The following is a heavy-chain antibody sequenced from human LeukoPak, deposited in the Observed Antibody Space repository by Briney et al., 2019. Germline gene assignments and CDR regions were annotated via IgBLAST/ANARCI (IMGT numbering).Heavy chain of an antibody. D-gene: IGHD6-19*01. CDR1: GFSGLTLSGHG. CDR3: AKCARTPEGGSGWCNWFDP. Sequence: GGSLRLSCAVSGFSGLTLSGHGFTWVRQAPGKGLEWVSAVSKYGDTYYADSVKGRFTMSSDNSKNTLYLQMNSLTADDTAEYYCAKCARTPEGGSGWCNWFDPWGQGTLVTVSS. J-gene: IGHJ5*02. CDR2: VSKYGDT. V-gene: IGHV3-23*01.